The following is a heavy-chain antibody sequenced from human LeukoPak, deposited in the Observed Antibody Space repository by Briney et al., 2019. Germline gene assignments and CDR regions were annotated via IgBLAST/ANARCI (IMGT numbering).Heavy chain of an antibody. V-gene: IGHV4-59*08. CDR3: ASGNSGSYHPYY. D-gene: IGHD3-22*01. CDR1: GGSISSYC. Sequence: SETLSLTCTVSGGSISSYCWSWIRQPPGKGLEWIGYIDYRGRTKYNPSLKSRVTMSLGTSRNQFSLKLTSVTAADTAVYYCASGNSGSYHPYYWGLGTLVTVPS. CDR2: IDYRGRT. J-gene: IGHJ4*02.